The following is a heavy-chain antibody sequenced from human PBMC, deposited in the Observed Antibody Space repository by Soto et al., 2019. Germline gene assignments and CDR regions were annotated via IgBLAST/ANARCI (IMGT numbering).Heavy chain of an antibody. Sequence: GGSLRLSCAASGFPFSRYWMSWVRQTPGKGLEWVANIKQDGSEKYYVDSVKGRFTISKDNPSNSLSLEMNSLKAEDTGVYYCARVPWGAIAAPTLYYSGMLVWGQGTTVTVSS. J-gene: IGHJ6*02. CDR3: ARVPWGAIAAPTLYYSGMLV. D-gene: IGHD2-15*01. V-gene: IGHV3-7*01. CDR1: GFPFSRYW. CDR2: IKQDGSEK.